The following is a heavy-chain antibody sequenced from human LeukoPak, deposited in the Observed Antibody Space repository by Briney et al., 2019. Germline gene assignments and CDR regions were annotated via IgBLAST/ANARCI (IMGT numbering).Heavy chain of an antibody. Sequence: SETLSLTCAVYGGSFSGYYWSWIRQPPGKGPEWIGEINHSGSTNYNPSLKSRVTISVDTSKNQFSLKLSSVTAADTAVYYCARGRTIFGVVIQHFFDYWGQGTLVTVSS. CDR2: INHSGST. D-gene: IGHD3-3*01. V-gene: IGHV4-34*01. J-gene: IGHJ4*02. CDR1: GGSFSGYY. CDR3: ARGRTIFGVVIQHFFDY.